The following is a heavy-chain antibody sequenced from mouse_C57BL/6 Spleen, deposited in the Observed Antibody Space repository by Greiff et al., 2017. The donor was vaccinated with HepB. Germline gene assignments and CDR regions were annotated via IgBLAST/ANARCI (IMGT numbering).Heavy chain of an antibody. CDR2: IDPSDSET. CDR3: ARSGGNYDYAMDY. D-gene: IGHD2-1*01. CDR1: GYTFTSYW. Sequence: VQLQQPGAELVRPGSSVKLSCKASGYTFTSYWMHWVKQRPIQGLEWIGNIDPSDSETHYNQKFKDKATLTVDKSSSTAYMQLSSLTSKDSAVYYCARSGGNYDYAMDYWGQGTSVTVSS. V-gene: IGHV1-52*01. J-gene: IGHJ4*01.